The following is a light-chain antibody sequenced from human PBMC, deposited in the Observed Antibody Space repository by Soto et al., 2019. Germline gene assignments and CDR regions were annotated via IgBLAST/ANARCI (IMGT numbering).Light chain of an antibody. CDR2: RNN. Sequence: QSVLTQSPSASGTPGQRVTISCSGSSSNIGSNYVYWYQQLPGTAPKLLIYRNNQRPSGVPDRFSGSKSGTSASLAISGLRSEDEADYYCAAWDDSLYWVFGGGTKLTVL. V-gene: IGLV1-47*01. CDR3: AAWDDSLYWV. CDR1: SSNIGSNY. J-gene: IGLJ3*02.